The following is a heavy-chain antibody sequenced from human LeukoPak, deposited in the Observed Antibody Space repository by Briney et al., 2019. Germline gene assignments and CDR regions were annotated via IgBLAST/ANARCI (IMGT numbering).Heavy chain of an antibody. CDR3: ARVAYYRVTADQITDAFDV. D-gene: IGHD2-21*02. V-gene: IGHV3-66*01. CDR2: LHSDGAT. CDR1: GFGVSSYY. Sequence: PGGSLRLSCAGSGFGVSSYYMNWVRQAPGKGLQWVSILHSDGATYYADSVKGRFTISRDNSRSTLYLQMNSLRAEDTAVYFCARVAYYRVTADQITDAFDVWGHGTVVTVSS. J-gene: IGHJ3*01.